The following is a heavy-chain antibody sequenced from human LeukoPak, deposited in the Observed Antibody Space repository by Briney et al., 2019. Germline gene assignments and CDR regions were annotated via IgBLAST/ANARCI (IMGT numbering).Heavy chain of an antibody. CDR2: ISSSSSYI. CDR1: GFTFSSYA. V-gene: IGHV3-21*01. CDR3: ARYDDSSSSGHFDY. D-gene: IGHD6-6*01. Sequence: GGSLRLSCAASGFTFSSYAMSWVRQAPGKGLEWVSSISSSSSYIYYADSVKGRFTISRDNAKNSLYLQMNSLRAEDTAVYYCARYDDSSSSGHFDYWGQGTLVTVSS. J-gene: IGHJ4*02.